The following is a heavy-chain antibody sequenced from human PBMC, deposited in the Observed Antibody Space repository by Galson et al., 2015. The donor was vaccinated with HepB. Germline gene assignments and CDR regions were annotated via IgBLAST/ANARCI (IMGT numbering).Heavy chain of an antibody. D-gene: IGHD3-22*01. J-gene: IGHJ5*02. Sequence: SVKVSCKASGYTFTRYDINWVRQATGQGLEWMGWMNPNSGNTGYAQKFQGRVTMTRNTSISTAYMELSSLRSEDTAVYYCARADSLSSGYYLSNWFDPWGQGTLVTVSS. V-gene: IGHV1-8*01. CDR3: ARADSLSSGYYLSNWFDP. CDR2: MNPNSGNT. CDR1: GYTFTRYD.